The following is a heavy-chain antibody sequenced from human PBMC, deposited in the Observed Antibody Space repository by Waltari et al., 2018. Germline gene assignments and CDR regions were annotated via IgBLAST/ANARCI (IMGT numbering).Heavy chain of an antibody. Sequence: QVQLVESGGGVVQPGRSLRLSCAASGFTFSSYAMHWVRQAPGKGLEWVAVISYDGSNKYYADSVKGRITISRDNSKNTLYLQMNSLRAEDTAVYDCARVTTVLPFDYWGQGTLVIVSS. V-gene: IGHV3-30-3*01. CDR3: ARVTTVLPFDY. CDR2: ISYDGSNK. D-gene: IGHD4-4*01. CDR1: GFTFSSYA. J-gene: IGHJ4*02.